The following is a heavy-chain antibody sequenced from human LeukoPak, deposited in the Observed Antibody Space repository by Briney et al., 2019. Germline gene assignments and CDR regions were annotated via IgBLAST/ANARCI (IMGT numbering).Heavy chain of an antibody. CDR3: AKDTALGFVVVPAAIFADY. CDR2: ISYDGSNK. D-gene: IGHD2-2*01. CDR1: GFTFSSYG. V-gene: IGHV3-30*18. Sequence: GGSLRLSCAASGFTFSSYGMHWVRQAPGKGLEWVAVISYDGSNKYYADSVKGRFTISRDNSKNTLYLQMNSLRAEDAAVYYCAKDTALGFVVVPAAIFADYWGQGTLVTVSS. J-gene: IGHJ4*02.